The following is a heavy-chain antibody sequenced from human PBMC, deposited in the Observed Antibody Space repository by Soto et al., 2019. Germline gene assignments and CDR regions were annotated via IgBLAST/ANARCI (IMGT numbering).Heavy chain of an antibody. D-gene: IGHD3-22*01. J-gene: IGHJ5*02. CDR3: ARDRVHYYDSSGPYNWFDP. V-gene: IGHV4-31*03. CDR1: GGSISSGGYY. CDR2: IYYSGST. Sequence: QVQLQESGPGLVKPSQTLSLTCTVSGGSISSGGYYGSWIRQHPGKGLEWIGYIYYSGSTYYNPSLKSRVTISVDTSKNQFSLKLSSVTAADTAVYYCARDRVHYYDSSGPYNWFDPWGQGTLVTVSS.